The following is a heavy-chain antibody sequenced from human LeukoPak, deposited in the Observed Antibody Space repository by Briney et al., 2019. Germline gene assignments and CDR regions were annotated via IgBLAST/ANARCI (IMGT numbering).Heavy chain of an antibody. CDR2: VYYSGST. CDR1: GDFITAYY. CDR3: ASNTGTVFDY. J-gene: IGHJ4*02. D-gene: IGHD7-27*01. Sequence: SETLSLTCTVSGDFITAYYWSWIRQPPGKGLEWIGYVYYSGSTEYNPSLRSRVTISLEMSKRQFSLNLTSVTAADTAVYYCASNTGTVFDYWGQGALVTVSS. V-gene: IGHV4-59*01.